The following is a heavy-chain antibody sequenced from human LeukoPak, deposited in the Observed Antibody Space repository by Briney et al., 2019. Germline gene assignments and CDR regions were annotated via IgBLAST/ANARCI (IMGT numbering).Heavy chain of an antibody. CDR1: GFTFRSYG. J-gene: IGHJ6*02. CDR2: VNREGSDK. Sequence: GGSLRLSCAASGFTFRSYGMHWVRQAPGKGLEWVANVNREGSDKNYVDSVKGRFTISRDNAKNSLYLQMNSLRVEDTAVYYCARDGVPGGRDVWGQGTTVTVS. D-gene: IGHD3-16*01. CDR3: ARDGVPGGRDV. V-gene: IGHV3-7*01.